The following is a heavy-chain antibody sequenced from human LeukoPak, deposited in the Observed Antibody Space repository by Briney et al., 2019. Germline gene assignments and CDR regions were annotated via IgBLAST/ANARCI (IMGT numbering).Heavy chain of an antibody. D-gene: IGHD3-22*01. CDR1: GGSISSSTFY. J-gene: IGHJ4*02. Sequence: SETLSLTCTVSGGSISSSTFYWGWIRQPPGKGLEWIGSIFSGGSTYYNPSLKSRVTISVDTSKNQFSLKLSSVTAADTAVYYCARVGYYYDSSGYYPFDYWGQGTLVTVSS. V-gene: IGHV4-39*07. CDR3: ARVGYYYDSSGYYPFDY. CDR2: IFSGGST.